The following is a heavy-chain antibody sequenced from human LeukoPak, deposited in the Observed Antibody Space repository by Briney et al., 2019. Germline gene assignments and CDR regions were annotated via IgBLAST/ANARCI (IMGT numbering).Heavy chain of an antibody. CDR2: IRYDGSNK. V-gene: IGHV3-30*02. CDR1: GFNFSSYG. J-gene: IGHJ4*02. Sequence: GGSLRPSCAASGFNFSSYGMHWVRPAPGKGLEWVAFIRYDGSNKYYADSVKGRFTISRDNSKNTLYLQMNSLRAEDTAVYYCAKASGGSCYCWGQGTLVTVSS. D-gene: IGHD2-15*01. CDR3: AKASGGSCYC.